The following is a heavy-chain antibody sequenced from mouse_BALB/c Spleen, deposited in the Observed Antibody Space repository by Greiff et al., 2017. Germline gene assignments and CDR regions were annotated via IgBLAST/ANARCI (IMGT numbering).Heavy chain of an antibody. Sequence: QVQLQQPGAELVKPGASVKLSCKASGYTFTSYWMHWVKQRPGQGLEWIGEINPSNGRTNYNEKFKSKATLTVDKSSSTAYMQLSSLTSEDSAVYYCARGWDNYFDYWGQGTTLTVSS. CDR3: ARGWDNYFDY. CDR2: INPSNGRT. V-gene: IGHV1S81*02. CDR1: GYTFTSYW. D-gene: IGHD3-3*01. J-gene: IGHJ2*01.